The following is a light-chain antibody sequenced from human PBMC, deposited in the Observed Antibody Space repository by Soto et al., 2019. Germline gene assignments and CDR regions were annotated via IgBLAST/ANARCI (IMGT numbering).Light chain of an antibody. Sequence: QSALTQPASVSGSPGQSITISCTGTSSDVGGFNYVSWYQPHPGKSPKLMIYDVSNRPSGVSNRFSGSKSGNTASLTISGLQAEDVAEYFCSSYTSSSTLYVFGPGTKLTVL. V-gene: IGLV2-14*03. CDR3: SSYTSSSTLYV. CDR1: SSDVGGFNY. CDR2: DVS. J-gene: IGLJ1*01.